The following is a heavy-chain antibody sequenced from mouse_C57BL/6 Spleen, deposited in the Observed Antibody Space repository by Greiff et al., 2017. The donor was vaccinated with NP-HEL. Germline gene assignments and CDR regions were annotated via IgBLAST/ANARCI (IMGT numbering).Heavy chain of an antibody. D-gene: IGHD3-3*01. J-gene: IGHJ4*01. CDR3: ARGGPYFPMDY. CDR2: IDPSDSET. CDR1: GYTFTSYW. Sequence: QVQLQQPGAELVRPGSSVKLSCKASGYTFTSYWMHWVKQRPIQGLEWIGNIDPSDSETHYNQKFKDKATLTVDKSSSTAYMQLSSLTSEDSAVYYCARGGPYFPMDYWGQGTSVTVSS. V-gene: IGHV1-52*01.